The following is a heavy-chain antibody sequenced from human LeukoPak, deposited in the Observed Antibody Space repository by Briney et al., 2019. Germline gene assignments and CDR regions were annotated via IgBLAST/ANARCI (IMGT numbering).Heavy chain of an antibody. J-gene: IGHJ6*03. CDR3: AKGRGWEASYYYYYMDV. V-gene: IGHV3-7*01. Sequence: GGSLRLSCAASGFTFSSYAMSWVRQAPGKGLEWVANIKKDGSEKYYVDAVKGRFTISRDNAKTSLYLQMNSLRAEDTAVYYCAKGRGWEASYYYYYMDVWGKGTTVTISS. CDR1: GFTFSSYA. D-gene: IGHD1-26*01. CDR2: IKKDGSEK.